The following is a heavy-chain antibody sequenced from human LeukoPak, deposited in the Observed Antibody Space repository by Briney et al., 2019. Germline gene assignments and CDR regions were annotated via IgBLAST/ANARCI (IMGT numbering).Heavy chain of an antibody. CDR2: IYYSGST. D-gene: IGHD2-8*01. CDR3: AVDCTDGVCYVDN. J-gene: IGHJ4*02. CDR1: GGSISSYY. Sequence: SETLSLTCTVSGGSISSYYWSWIRQPPGKGLEWIGSIYYSGSTYYNPSLRSRVSISVDTSKNQFSLKLSSVTAADTAVYYCAVDCTDGVCYVDNWGQGTLVTVSS. V-gene: IGHV4-59*05.